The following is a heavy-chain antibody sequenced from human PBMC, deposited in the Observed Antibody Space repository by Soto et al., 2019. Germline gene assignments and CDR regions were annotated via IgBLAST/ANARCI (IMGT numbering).Heavy chain of an antibody. CDR3: ARQDDFWSGYYFLDY. V-gene: IGHV4-39*01. J-gene: IGHJ4*02. CDR2: IYYSGST. D-gene: IGHD3-3*01. CDR1: GGSISSSSYY. Sequence: PSETLSLTCTVSGGSISSSSYYWGWIRQPPGKGLEWIGSIYYSGSTYYNPSLKSRVTISVDTSKNQFSLKLSSVTAADTAVYYCARQDDFWSGYYFLDYWGQGTLVTVSS.